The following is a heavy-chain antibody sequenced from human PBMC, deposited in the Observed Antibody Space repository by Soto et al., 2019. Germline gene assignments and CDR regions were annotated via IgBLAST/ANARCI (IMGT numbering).Heavy chain of an antibody. CDR2: ISGSGGST. Sequence: GGSLRLSCAASGFTFSSYAMSWVRQAPGKGLEWVSAISGSGGSTYYAEYVKGRFTISRDNSKNTLYLQMNSLRAEDTAVYYCAKQLGFGEFSYYYGMDVWGQGTTVTVSS. D-gene: IGHD3-10*01. J-gene: IGHJ6*02. CDR3: AKQLGFGEFSYYYGMDV. CDR1: GFTFSSYA. V-gene: IGHV3-23*01.